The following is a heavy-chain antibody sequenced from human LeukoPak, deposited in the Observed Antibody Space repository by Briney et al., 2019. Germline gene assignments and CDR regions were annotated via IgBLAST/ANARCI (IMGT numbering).Heavy chain of an antibody. CDR2: IYYSGST. J-gene: IGHJ4*02. CDR1: GGSISSGGYY. CDR3: ARETTTSGSPFDY. Sequence: SETLSLTCTVSGGSISSGGYYWSWIRQHPGKGLEWIGYIYYSGSTYYNPSLKSRVTISVDTSKNQFSLKLSSVTPEDTAVYYCARETTTSGSPFDYWGQGTLVTVSS. V-gene: IGHV4-31*03. D-gene: IGHD6-19*01.